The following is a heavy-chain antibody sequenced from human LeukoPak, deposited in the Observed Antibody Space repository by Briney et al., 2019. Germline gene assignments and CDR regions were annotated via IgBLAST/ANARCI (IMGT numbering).Heavy chain of an antibody. CDR2: INWDGRNS. V-gene: IGHV3-43*01. Sequence: GGSLRLSCAASGFTFDDYTMHWVRQAPGTGLESVALINWDGRNSHYSDSVRGRFTISRDNTKNSLYLQMNNLRTEDTALYYCARDPRAGYLDNWGRGTLVTVSS. J-gene: IGHJ4*02. D-gene: IGHD1-14*01. CDR1: GFTFDDYT. CDR3: ARDPRAGYLDN.